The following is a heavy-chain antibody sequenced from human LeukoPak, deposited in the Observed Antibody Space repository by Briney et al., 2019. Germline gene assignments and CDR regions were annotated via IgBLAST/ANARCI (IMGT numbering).Heavy chain of an antibody. CDR1: GGSFSGYY. J-gene: IGHJ3*02. CDR2: INHSGST. Sequence: PSETLSLTCAVYGGSFSGYYWSWIRQPPGKGLEWIGEINHSGSTNYNPSLKSRVTISVDTSKNQFSLKLSSVTAADTAVYYCARSRYSYAHLDAFDIWGQGTMVTVSS. V-gene: IGHV4-34*01. D-gene: IGHD5-18*01. CDR3: ARSRYSYAHLDAFDI.